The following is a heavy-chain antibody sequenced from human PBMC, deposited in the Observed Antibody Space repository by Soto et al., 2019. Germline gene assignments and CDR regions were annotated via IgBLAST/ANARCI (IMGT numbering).Heavy chain of an antibody. V-gene: IGHV4-31*03. D-gene: IGHD1-1*01. CDR3: ARAAERSPPNWFDP. Sequence: QVQLQESGPGLVRPSQALSLTCTVSGGSIITGSTYWSWIRQLPGKGLEFIGYIYYSGSTYYNPSLKSRVTMSVDTSKNQFSLRLSSVTAADTAVYYCARAAERSPPNWFDPWCQGSLVTVSS. CDR2: IYYSGST. J-gene: IGHJ5*02. CDR1: GGSIITGSTY.